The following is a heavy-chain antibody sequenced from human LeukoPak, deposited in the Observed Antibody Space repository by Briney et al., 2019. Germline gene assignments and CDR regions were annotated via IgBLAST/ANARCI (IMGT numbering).Heavy chain of an antibody. Sequence: PGRSLRLSCAASGFTFSSYAMHWVRQAPGKGLEWVAVISYDGSNKYYADSVKGRFTISRDNSKNTLYLQMNSLRAEDTAVYYSARRYYDRSGYSDYWGQGTLVTVSS. CDR1: GFTFSSYA. D-gene: IGHD3-22*01. CDR2: ISYDGSNK. J-gene: IGHJ4*02. CDR3: ARRYYDRSGYSDY. V-gene: IGHV3-30-3*01.